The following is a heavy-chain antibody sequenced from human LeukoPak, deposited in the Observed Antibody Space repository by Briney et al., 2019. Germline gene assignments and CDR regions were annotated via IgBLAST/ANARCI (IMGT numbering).Heavy chain of an antibody. CDR2: ISFDGSNK. CDR1: GFTFSNFA. CDR3: AKSWCYDSSGYYPFDY. Sequence: PGGSLRLSCVASGFTFSNFAMHWVRQAPGKGLEWVTLISFDGSNKYYADSVKGRFTISRDNSKNTLYLQMNSLRAEDTAVYYCAKSWCYDSSGYYPFDYWGQGTLVTVSS. J-gene: IGHJ4*02. D-gene: IGHD3-22*01. V-gene: IGHV3-30-3*01.